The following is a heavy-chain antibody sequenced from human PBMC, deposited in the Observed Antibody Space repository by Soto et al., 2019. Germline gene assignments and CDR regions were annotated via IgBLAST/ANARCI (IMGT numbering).Heavy chain of an antibody. D-gene: IGHD2-2*01. CDR3: ARVSVAGCSSTSCLNWYFDL. CDR1: GFTVSSDY. Sequence: EVQLVESGGGLIQPGGSLRLSCAASGFTVSSDYITWVRQAPGKGLEWVSVVYSGGSTYYADSVKGRFTISRDNSRNTLYLQMNSLRAEDTAVYYCARVSVAGCSSTSCLNWYFDLWGRRTLVTVSS. CDR2: VYSGGST. J-gene: IGHJ2*01. V-gene: IGHV3-53*01.